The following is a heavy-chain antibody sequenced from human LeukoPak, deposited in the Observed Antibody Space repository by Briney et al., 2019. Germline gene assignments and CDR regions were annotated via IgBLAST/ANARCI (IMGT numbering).Heavy chain of an antibody. Sequence: SETLSLTCTVSGGSISSSSYYWGWIRQPPGKGLEWIGSIYYSGSTYYNPSLKSRVTISVDTSKNQFSLKLSSVTAADTAVYYCVRHYITIFGVVERFDPWGQGTLVTVSS. J-gene: IGHJ5*02. V-gene: IGHV4-39*01. D-gene: IGHD3-3*01. CDR3: VRHYITIFGVVERFDP. CDR1: GGSISSSSYY. CDR2: IYYSGST.